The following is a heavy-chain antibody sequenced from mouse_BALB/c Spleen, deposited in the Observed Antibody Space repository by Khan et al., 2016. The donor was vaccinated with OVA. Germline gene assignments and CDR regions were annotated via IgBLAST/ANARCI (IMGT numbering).Heavy chain of an antibody. CDR2: ISSSGST. Sequence: QLEESGPGLVKPSQSLSLTCTVTGYSITSDYAWNWIRQFPGNKLEWMGYISSSGSTNYNPALKSRISITRETSKNQFFLQLNSVTTEDTATYYCARDGSRYNYAMDYWGQGTSVTVSS. V-gene: IGHV3-2*02. CDR1: GYSITSDYA. J-gene: IGHJ4*01. D-gene: IGHD2-3*01. CDR3: ARDGSRYNYAMDY.